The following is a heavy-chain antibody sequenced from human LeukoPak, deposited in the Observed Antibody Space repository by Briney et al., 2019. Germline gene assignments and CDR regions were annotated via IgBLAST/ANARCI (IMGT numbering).Heavy chain of an antibody. D-gene: IGHD1-26*01. J-gene: IGHJ6*02. CDR3: ARVPPAYSGSYLYYGMDV. CDR1: GGSFSGYY. V-gene: IGHV4-34*01. CDR2: INHSGST. Sequence: PSETLSLTCAVYGGSFSGYYWSWIRQPPGKGLEWIGEINHSGSTNYNPSLKSRVTISVDTSKNQFSLKLSSVTAADPAVYYCARVPPAYSGSYLYYGMDVWGQGTTVTVSS.